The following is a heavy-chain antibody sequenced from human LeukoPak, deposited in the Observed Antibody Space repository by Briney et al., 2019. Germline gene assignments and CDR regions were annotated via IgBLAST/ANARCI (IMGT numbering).Heavy chain of an antibody. V-gene: IGHV3-30*02. D-gene: IGHD6-6*01. CDR1: GFTFSSYG. CDR2: IRYDESNK. J-gene: IGHJ6*03. Sequence: GGSLRLSCAASGFTFSSYGMHWVRQAPGKGLEWVAFIRYDESNKYYADSVKGRFTISRDNSKNTLYLQMNSLRAEDTAVYYCARDRAGAARAYMDVWGKGTTVTVSS. CDR3: ARDRAGAARAYMDV.